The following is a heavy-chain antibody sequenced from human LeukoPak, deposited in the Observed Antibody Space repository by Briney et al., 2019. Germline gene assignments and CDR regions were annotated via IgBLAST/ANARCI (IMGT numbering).Heavy chain of an antibody. V-gene: IGHV3-23*01. CDR3: YSSGFDYYYYMDV. Sequence: GGSLRLSCAASGFTFSSYAMSWVRQAPGKGLEWVSGISGSGGSGSGGSTYYADPVEGRFTISRDNSKNTLYLQMNSLRAEDTAVYYCYSSGFDYYYYMDVWGKGTTVTVSS. CDR1: GFTFSSYA. D-gene: IGHD6-19*01. CDR2: ISGSGGSGSGGST. J-gene: IGHJ6*03.